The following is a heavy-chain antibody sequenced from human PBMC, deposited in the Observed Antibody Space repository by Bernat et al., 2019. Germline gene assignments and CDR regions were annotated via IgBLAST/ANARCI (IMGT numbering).Heavy chain of an antibody. CDR1: GFTFSNFAMN. J-gene: IGHJ3*02. V-gene: IGHV4-39*01. CDR2: IYYSGST. CDR3: ARQPASHSSSWATFDDAFDI. D-gene: IGHD6-13*01. Sequence: VQLSESGGGLVQPGGSLRLSCAASGFTFSNFAMNWVRQAPGEGLEWIGSIYYSGSTYYNPSLKSRVTISVDTSKNQFSLKLSSVTAADTAVYYCARQPASHSSSWATFDDAFDIWGQGTMVTVSS.